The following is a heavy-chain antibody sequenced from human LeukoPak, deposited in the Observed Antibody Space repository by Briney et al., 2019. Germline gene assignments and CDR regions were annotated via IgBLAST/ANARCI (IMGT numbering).Heavy chain of an antibody. CDR1: GFTFSSYA. J-gene: IGHJ4*02. V-gene: IGHV3-23*01. CDR2: ISGSGGTT. CDR3: AKADGATCYNPSDY. D-gene: IGHD2-15*01. Sequence: PGGSLRLSCAASGFTFSSYAMSWVRQAPGKGLEWVSAISGSGGTTYYADSVKGRFTISRDNSKNTLDLQMNSLRAEDTALYYCAKADGATCYNPSDYWGQGTLVTVSS.